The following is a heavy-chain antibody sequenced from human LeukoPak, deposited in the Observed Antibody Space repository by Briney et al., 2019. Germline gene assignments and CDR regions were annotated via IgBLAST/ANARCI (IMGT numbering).Heavy chain of an antibody. V-gene: IGHV1-18*01. CDR3: TKGGTWETVVTSYFDS. J-gene: IGHJ4*02. CDR2: ISIYNGST. D-gene: IGHD4-23*01. Sequence: GAAVTVTLKCSGYAFTNYGFSWVRQAPGQGLEWMGWISIYNGSTNNAQKLQGRVTMTTTTSTSTFYMELSRLRYDHTAVYSGTKGGTWETVVTSYFDSWGQGTLVTVSS. CDR1: GYAFTNYG.